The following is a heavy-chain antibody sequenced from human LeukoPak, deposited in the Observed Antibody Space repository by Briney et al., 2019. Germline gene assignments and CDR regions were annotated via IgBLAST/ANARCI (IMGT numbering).Heavy chain of an antibody. Sequence: WINPNSGGTNYAQKFQGRVRVTRDTCISTAYMELSRLRSDDTAVYYCARDLGWLLYGSFDYWGQGTLVTVSS. V-gene: IGHV1-2*02. CDR3: ARDLGWLLYGSFDY. CDR2: INPNSGGT. J-gene: IGHJ4*02. D-gene: IGHD3/OR15-3a*01.